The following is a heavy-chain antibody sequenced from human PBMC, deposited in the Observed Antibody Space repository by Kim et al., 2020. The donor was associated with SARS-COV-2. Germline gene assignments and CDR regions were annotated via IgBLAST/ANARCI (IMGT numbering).Heavy chain of an antibody. J-gene: IGHJ4*02. CDR1: GFTFSSYA. CDR2: ISGSGGST. CDR3: AKSLTDGDTAMVFDY. D-gene: IGHD5-18*01. Sequence: GGSLRLSCAASGFTFSSYAMSWVRQAPGKGLEWVSAISGSGGSTYYADSVKGRFTISRDNSKNTLYLQMNSLRAEDTAVYYCAKSLTDGDTAMVFDYWGQGTLVTVSS. V-gene: IGHV3-23*01.